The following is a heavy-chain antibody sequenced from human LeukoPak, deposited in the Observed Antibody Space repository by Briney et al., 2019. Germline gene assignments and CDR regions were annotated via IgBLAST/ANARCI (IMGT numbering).Heavy chain of an antibody. CDR2: ISYDGSNK. V-gene: IGHV3-30-3*02. Sequence: GGCLRLSWAASVYTFTTYSMSWVRKAPCKGLEWVAVISYDGSNKYYADSVKGRFTISRDNSKNTLYLQMNSLRAEDTAVYYCAKSVAFTMIDFDYWGQGTLVTVSS. CDR3: AKSVAFTMIDFDY. D-gene: IGHD3-22*01. J-gene: IGHJ4*02. CDR1: VYTFTTYS.